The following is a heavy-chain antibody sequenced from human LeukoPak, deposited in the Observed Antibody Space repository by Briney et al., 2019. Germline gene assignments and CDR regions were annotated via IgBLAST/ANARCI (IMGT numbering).Heavy chain of an antibody. Sequence: KTSETLSLTCTVSGGSISSGGYYWSWIRQHPGKGLEWIGYIYYSGSTYYNPSLKSRVTISVDTSKNQFSLKLSSVTAADTAVYYRASRSYRRAFDIWGQGTMVTVSS. J-gene: IGHJ3*02. CDR1: GGSISSGGYY. V-gene: IGHV4-31*03. CDR2: IYYSGST. D-gene: IGHD3-10*01. CDR3: ASRSYRRAFDI.